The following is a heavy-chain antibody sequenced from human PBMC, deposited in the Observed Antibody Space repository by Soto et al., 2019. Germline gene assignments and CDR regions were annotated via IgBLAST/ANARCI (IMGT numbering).Heavy chain of an antibody. CDR2: IYWDDDK. D-gene: IGHD3-22*01. CDR3: ARSYMSSAYYLFYY. J-gene: IGHJ4*02. CDR1: GFSLSTTGVA. Sequence: QITLKESGPTVVKPTQTLTLTCTFSGFSLSTTGVAVGWIRQPPGKALEWLALIYWDDDKRYSPSLRSRLTITKDTYKNQLVLTMTNVDSVDTATYYFARSYMSSAYYLFYYWGQGYLVTVSS. V-gene: IGHV2-5*02.